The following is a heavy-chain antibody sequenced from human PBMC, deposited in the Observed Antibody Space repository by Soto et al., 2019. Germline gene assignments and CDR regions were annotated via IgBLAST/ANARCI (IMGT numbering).Heavy chain of an antibody. Sequence: QVQLVQSGAEVKKPGSSVKVSCKASGGTFSSYAISWVRQAPGQGREWMGGIIPIFGTVNYAQKFQGRVTITADESTSTAYMELSSLRSEDTDVYYCARGYLYYYGMDVWGQVTTVTVSS. CDR2: IIPIFGTV. CDR1: GGTFSSYA. D-gene: IGHD1-26*01. CDR3: ARGYLYYYGMDV. V-gene: IGHV1-69*01. J-gene: IGHJ6*02.